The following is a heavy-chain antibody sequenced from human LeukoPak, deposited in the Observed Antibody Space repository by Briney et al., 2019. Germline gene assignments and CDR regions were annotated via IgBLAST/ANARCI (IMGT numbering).Heavy chain of an antibody. D-gene: IGHD2-21*01. CDR2: MNPNSGNT. CDR1: GYTFTSYD. V-gene: IGHV1-8*01. J-gene: IGHJ4*02. CDR3: AKKSGDHFHFDF. Sequence: ASVKVSCKASGYTFTSYDINWVRQATGQGLEWMGWMNPNSGNTGYAQKFQGRVTMTRNASISTAYMELSSLRSEDTAVYHCAKKSGDHFHFDFWGQGTLVTVSS.